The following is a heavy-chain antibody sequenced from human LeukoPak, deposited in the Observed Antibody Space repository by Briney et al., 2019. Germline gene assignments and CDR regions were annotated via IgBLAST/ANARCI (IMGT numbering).Heavy chain of an antibody. CDR3: ARDIVSGYDYAGDY. CDR1: GGSISSYY. D-gene: IGHD5-12*01. CDR2: IYYSGST. J-gene: IGHJ4*02. V-gene: IGHV4-59*01. Sequence: SETLSLTCTVSGGSISSYYWSWIRQPPGKGLEWIGYIYYSGSTNYNPSLKSRVTISVDTSKNQFSLKLSSVTAADTAVYYCARDIVSGYDYAGDYWGQGTLVTVSS.